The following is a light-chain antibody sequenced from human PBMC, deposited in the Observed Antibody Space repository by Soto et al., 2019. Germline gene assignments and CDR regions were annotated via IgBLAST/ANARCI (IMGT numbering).Light chain of an antibody. CDR2: GAS. Sequence: IVLTQSPGTLSLSPGERATLSCRASQSVTSNYLTWYQQKPGRPPRLLIYGASSRASGIPDRFSGSGSGTDFSLTISRLEPEDFAVYYCQQYGSPPITFGQGTRLEIK. V-gene: IGKV3-20*01. CDR1: QSVTSNY. J-gene: IGKJ5*01. CDR3: QQYGSPPIT.